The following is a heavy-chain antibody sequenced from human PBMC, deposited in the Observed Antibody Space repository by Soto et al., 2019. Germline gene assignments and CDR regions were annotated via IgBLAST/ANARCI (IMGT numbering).Heavy chain of an antibody. J-gene: IGHJ4*02. CDR3: AKDAVYTDGLWLVSD. D-gene: IGHD2-21*01. CDR1: GFSFNYA. Sequence: GGSLRLSCVASGFSFNYAIIWVRQAPGKGQEWVSGISGSGNTEYEASVKGRFTISRDNSKNTVHLQMNSLRAEDTAMYYCAKDAVYTDGLWLVSDWGQGTLVTVSS. CDR2: ISGSGNT. V-gene: IGHV3-23*01.